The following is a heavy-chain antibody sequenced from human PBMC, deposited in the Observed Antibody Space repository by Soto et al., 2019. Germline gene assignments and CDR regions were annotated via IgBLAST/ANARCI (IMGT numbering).Heavy chain of an antibody. CDR1: GYTFSSYA. CDR2: INAGNGNR. D-gene: IGHD3-3*01. V-gene: IGHV1-3*01. J-gene: IGHJ5*02. CDR3: ARDFGGFDP. Sequence: ASVKVCCKASGYTFSSYAMHWVRQAPGQRLEWMGWINAGNGNRKYSQKFQGRVTITRDTSASTAYMELSSLRSEDTAVYYCARDFGGFDPWGQGTLVTVSS.